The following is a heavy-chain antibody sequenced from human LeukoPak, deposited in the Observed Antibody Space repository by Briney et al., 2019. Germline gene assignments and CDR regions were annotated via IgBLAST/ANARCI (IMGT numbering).Heavy chain of an antibody. J-gene: IGHJ3*02. CDR1: GGSISRGGYY. D-gene: IGHD3-22*01. Sequence: SETLSLTRTVSGGSISRGGYYWSWIRQHPGKGLEWIGYIYYRGSTYYNPSLKSRVTISVDTSKNQFSLKLSSVTAADTAVYYCARDYSPHYYDSSGYTPNDAFDIWGQGTMVTVSS. CDR2: IYYRGST. V-gene: IGHV4-31*03. CDR3: ARDYSPHYYDSSGYTPNDAFDI.